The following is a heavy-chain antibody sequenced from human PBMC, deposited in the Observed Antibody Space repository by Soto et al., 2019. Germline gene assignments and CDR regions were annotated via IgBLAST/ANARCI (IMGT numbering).Heavy chain of an antibody. D-gene: IGHD4-17*01. J-gene: IGHJ4*02. Sequence: PSEMQSLTYAVCGGYIRNGGYSWSWIRQPPGKGLEWIGYIYHSGSTYYNPSLKSRVTISVDRSKNQFSLKLSSVTAADTAVYYCARHKGDYGDIDYWGQGTLVTVSS. V-gene: IGHV4-30-2*01. CDR2: IYHSGST. CDR1: GGYIRNGGYS. CDR3: ARHKGDYGDIDY.